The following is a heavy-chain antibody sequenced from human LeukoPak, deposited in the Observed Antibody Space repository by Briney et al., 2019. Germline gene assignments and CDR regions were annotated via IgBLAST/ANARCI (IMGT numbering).Heavy chain of an antibody. J-gene: IGHJ4*02. CDR3: ARRAGEYSHPYDY. CDR1: GFTVSSNS. Sequence: GGSPRLSCTVSGFTVSSNSMSWVRQAPGKGLEWVSFIYSGGNTHYSDSVKGRLTISRDNSKNTLYLQMNSLRADDTAVYYCARRAGEYSHPYDYWGQGTLVTVSS. V-gene: IGHV3-53*01. CDR2: IYSGGNT. D-gene: IGHD4-17*01.